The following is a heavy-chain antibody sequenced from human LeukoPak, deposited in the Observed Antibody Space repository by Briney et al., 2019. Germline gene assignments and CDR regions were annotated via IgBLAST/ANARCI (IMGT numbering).Heavy chain of an antibody. D-gene: IGHD6-13*01. CDR2: IIPIFGTA. J-gene: IGHJ5*02. V-gene: IGHV1-69*13. CDR1: GGTFSSYA. Sequence: SVTVSCKASGGTFSSYAISWVRQAPGQGLEWMGGIIPIFGTANYAQKFQGRVTITADESTSTAYMELSSLRSEDTAVYYCARASLQLAAASGFDPWGQGTLVTVSS. CDR3: ARASLQLAAASGFDP.